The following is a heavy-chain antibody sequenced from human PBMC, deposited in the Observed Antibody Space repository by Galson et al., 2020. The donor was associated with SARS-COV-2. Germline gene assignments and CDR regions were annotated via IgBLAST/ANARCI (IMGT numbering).Heavy chain of an antibody. V-gene: IGHV3-23*01. J-gene: IGHJ3*02. Sequence: GESLKISCAASGFTFSTYAMTWVRQAPGKGLEWVSSISAGGGSTYYADSVKGRFAISRDNTKNTLFVQMNSLRAEDTAVYYCAKDSSPNYLAAGPAAILGLDAFDIWVQGTMVTVSS. CDR2: ISAGGGST. CDR3: AKDSSPNYLAAGPAAILGLDAFDI. CDR1: GFTFSTYA. D-gene: IGHD2-2*02.